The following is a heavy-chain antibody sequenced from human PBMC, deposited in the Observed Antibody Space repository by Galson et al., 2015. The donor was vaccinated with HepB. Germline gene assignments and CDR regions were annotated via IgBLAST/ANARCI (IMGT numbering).Heavy chain of an antibody. J-gene: IGHJ5*02. CDR1: GFTVSIFW. CDR2: IHSDGSTK. Sequence: SRRLACAAAGFTVSIFWRRWVRHAPGKGLVWVSRIHSDGSTKTYAASVKRRYTISRDNAKNTLYLQMNSQRFEDTAVYQCASVPLGVVPQSANWFDPWGQGTLVTVSS. V-gene: IGHV3-74*01. CDR3: ASVPLGVVPQSANWFDP. D-gene: IGHD3-16*01.